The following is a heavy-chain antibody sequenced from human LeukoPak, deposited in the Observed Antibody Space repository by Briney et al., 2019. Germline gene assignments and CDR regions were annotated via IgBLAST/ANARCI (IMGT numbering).Heavy chain of an antibody. CDR1: GFTFDNYA. Sequence: GGSLRLSCAASGFTFDNYAMNWVRQVPGKGLEWISLISWNSGTIGYADSVKGRFSISRDNANNFLYLQMNSLRAEDTALYYCARAYKDRSLAGKKEFFQHWGQGTLVTVSS. V-gene: IGHV3-9*01. D-gene: IGHD6-19*01. J-gene: IGHJ1*01. CDR3: ARAYKDRSLAGKKEFFQH. CDR2: ISWNSGTI.